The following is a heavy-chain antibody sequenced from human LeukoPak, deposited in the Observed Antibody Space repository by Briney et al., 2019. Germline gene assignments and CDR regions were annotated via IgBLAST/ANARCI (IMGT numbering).Heavy chain of an antibody. J-gene: IGHJ3*02. CDR3: AKKYSYGSGAGDALDI. Sequence: PGGSLRLSCAASGFTFSNFGMHWVRQAPGKGLEWVAVISYDGSLKHYLDSVKGRFTISRDNSKNTLYLQMDSLRVEDTAVYYRAKKYSYGSGAGDALDIWGHGTLVTVSS. CDR2: ISYDGSLK. CDR1: GFTFSNFG. V-gene: IGHV3-30*18. D-gene: IGHD3-10*01.